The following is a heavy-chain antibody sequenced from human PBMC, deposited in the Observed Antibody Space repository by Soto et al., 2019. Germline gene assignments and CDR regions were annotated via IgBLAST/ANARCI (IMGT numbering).Heavy chain of an antibody. J-gene: IGHJ4*01. D-gene: IGHD3-3*01. Sequence: GSLRLSCAASGFSFVSYALSWVRQAPGKGLDWVSTSSGSDGKTFYADSVKGRFSIFRDTSQNTLYLQMNSLRADDTAIYYCARWSYLDYWGQGTRVNVSS. CDR1: GFSFVSYA. V-gene: IGHV3-23*01. CDR3: ARWSYLDY. CDR2: SSGSDGKT.